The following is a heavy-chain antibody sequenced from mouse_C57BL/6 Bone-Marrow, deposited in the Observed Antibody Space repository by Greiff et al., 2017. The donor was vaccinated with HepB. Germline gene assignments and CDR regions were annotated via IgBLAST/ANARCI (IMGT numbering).Heavy chain of an antibody. J-gene: IGHJ1*03. V-gene: IGHV14-4*01. CDR2: IDPENGDT. CDR3: TTWYYGSWYFDV. D-gene: IGHD1-1*01. Sequence: VQLQQSGAELVRPGASVKLFCTASGFNIKDDYMHWGKQRPEQGLEWIGWIDPENGDTEYASKFQGKATITADTSSNTAYLQLSSLKSEDTAVYYCTTWYYGSWYFDVWGTGTTVTVSS. CDR1: GFNIKDDY.